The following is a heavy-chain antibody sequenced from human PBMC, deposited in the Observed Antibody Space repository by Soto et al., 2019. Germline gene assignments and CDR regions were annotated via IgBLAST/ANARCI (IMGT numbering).Heavy chain of an antibody. CDR2: MNPNSGNK. Sequence: ASVKVSCKASGYTFTSYDINWVRQATGQGLEWMGWMNPNSGNKGYAQKFQGRVTMTRNTSISTAYRELSSLRSEDTAVYYCAIRYYDYIWRTYRIYYWGQGTLVTVSS. CDR1: GYTFTSYD. V-gene: IGHV1-8*01. CDR3: AIRYYDYIWRTYRIYY. D-gene: IGHD3-16*02. J-gene: IGHJ4*02.